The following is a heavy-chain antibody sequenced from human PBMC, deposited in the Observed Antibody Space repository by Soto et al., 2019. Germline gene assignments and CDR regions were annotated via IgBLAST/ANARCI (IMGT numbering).Heavy chain of an antibody. D-gene: IGHD2-2*01. J-gene: IGHJ6*02. CDR2: IIPISGTA. V-gene: IGHV1-69*01. Sequence: QVQLVQSGAEVKKPGSSVKVSCKASGGTFSSYAISWVRQAPGQGLEWMGGIIPISGTANYAQKFQGRVKITADESTSTAYMELRSLRSEDTAVYYCARSQGSSTSLEIYYYYYYGMDVWGQGTTVTVSS. CDR3: ARSQGSSTSLEIYYYYYYGMDV. CDR1: GGTFSSYA.